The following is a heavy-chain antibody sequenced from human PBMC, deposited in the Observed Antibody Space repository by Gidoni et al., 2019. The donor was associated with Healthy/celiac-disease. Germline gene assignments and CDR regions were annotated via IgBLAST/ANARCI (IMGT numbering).Heavy chain of an antibody. CDR2: IIPIFGTA. J-gene: IGHJ3*02. V-gene: IGHV1-69*01. Sequence: QVQLVQSGAEVKKPGSSVKVSCKASGGTFSSYAIRCVRQAPGQGLEWMGGIIPIFGTANYAQKFQGRVTITADESTSTAYMELSSLRSEDTAVYYCARSSTGVILRFLEWSLDAFDIWGQGTMVTVSS. D-gene: IGHD3-3*01. CDR1: GGTFSSYA. CDR3: ARSSTGVILRFLEWSLDAFDI.